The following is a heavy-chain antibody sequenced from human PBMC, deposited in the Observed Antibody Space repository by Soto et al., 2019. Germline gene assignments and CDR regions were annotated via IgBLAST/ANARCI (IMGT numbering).Heavy chain of an antibody. V-gene: IGHV1-18*01. D-gene: IGHD5-18*01. CDR3: ARDSTALQMAFDY. Sequence: GASLKVSCKAYGYTFTSYGISWVRQAPGQGLEWMGWISAYNGNTNYAQKLQGRVTMTTDTSTSTAYMELRSLRSDDTAVYYCARDSTALQMAFDYWGQGTLVNVSS. CDR2: ISAYNGNT. J-gene: IGHJ4*02. CDR1: GYTFTSYG.